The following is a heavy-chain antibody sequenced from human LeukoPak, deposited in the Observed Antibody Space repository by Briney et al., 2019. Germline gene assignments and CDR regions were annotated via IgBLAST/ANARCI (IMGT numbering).Heavy chain of an antibody. J-gene: IGHJ4*02. D-gene: IGHD6-13*01. CDR2: IRYDGSNK. CDR3: AKDKSLYSNSWYYFDY. Sequence: GGSLRLSCAASGFTLSSYGMHWVRQAPGKGLEWVAFIRYDGSNKQHADSVKRRFTISRDNSKNTLYLQMNSLRAEDTALYYCAKDKSLYSNSWYYFDYWGQGTLVTVSS. V-gene: IGHV3-30*02. CDR1: GFTLSSYG.